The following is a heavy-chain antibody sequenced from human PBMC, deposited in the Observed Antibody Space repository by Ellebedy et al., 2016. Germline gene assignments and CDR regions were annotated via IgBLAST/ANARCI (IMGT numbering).Heavy chain of an antibody. V-gene: IGHV3-23*01. D-gene: IGHD4-17*01. Sequence: GGSLRLXXVASGLAFRNFFMTWVRQAPGGGLEWVSTISGGGDITVSADSVKGRFTISRDNSRNTLYLQMNSLRAEDTAVYYCYYGHYSGSWGQGTLVTVSS. CDR3: YYGHYSGS. J-gene: IGHJ4*02. CDR2: ISGGGDIT. CDR1: GLAFRNFF.